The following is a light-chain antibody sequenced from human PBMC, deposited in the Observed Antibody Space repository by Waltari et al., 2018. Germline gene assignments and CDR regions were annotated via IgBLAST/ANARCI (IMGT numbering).Light chain of an antibody. Sequence: QSVLTQPPSVSGAPGQRVTISCTGSSSNIGAGSDVHWYQQFSGTAPKLLILDNDSRPSWFPDGFSGSRAGTSAYLAITGLQTDDEADYFCQSYDSGQWVFGGGTKVTVL. J-gene: IGLJ3*02. CDR1: SSNIGAGSD. CDR2: DND. V-gene: IGLV1-40*01. CDR3: QSYDSGQWV.